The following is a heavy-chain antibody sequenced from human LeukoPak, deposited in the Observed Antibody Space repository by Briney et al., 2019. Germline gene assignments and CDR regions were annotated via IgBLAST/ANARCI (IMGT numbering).Heavy chain of an antibody. Sequence: EGSLRLSCAASGFTFSSYVMHWVRRTPGKGLVWVSRISHDGIISYADSVKGRFTISRDNAKNTLILQMNSLRVEDTAVYYCARDWVYKIDYWGRGTLVTVSS. J-gene: IGHJ4*02. CDR2: ISHDGII. D-gene: IGHD5-24*01. CDR1: GFTFSSYV. V-gene: IGHV3-74*01. CDR3: ARDWVYKIDY.